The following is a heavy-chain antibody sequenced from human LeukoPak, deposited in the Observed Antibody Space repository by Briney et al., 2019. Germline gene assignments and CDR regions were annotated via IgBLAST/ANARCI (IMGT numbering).Heavy chain of an antibody. CDR3: ARVFYYDTSGHNWFDS. CDR1: GYTFNTYG. D-gene: IGHD3-22*01. J-gene: IGHJ5*01. V-gene: IGHV1-18*01. Sequence: ASVTVSCTASGYTFNTYGISWVRQAPGQGPEWMGWISGYNGKSNYAQKFQGRVTMTTDTSTSTAYMELRRLRSDDTAVYYCARVFYYDTSGHNWFDSWGQGTLVTVSS. CDR2: ISGYNGKS.